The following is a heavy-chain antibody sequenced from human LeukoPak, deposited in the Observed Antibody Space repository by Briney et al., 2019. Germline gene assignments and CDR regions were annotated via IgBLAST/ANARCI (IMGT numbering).Heavy chain of an antibody. J-gene: IGHJ4*02. Sequence: GGSLRLSCAASGLTFSNYWMDWVRQAPGKGLEWVANIKQDGSEKNYVDSVKGRFIISRDNAKNSLYLQMNTLRADDTAIYYCARDGFGTGSNWGQGTLVTVSS. V-gene: IGHV3-7*03. D-gene: IGHD3-16*01. CDR1: GLTFSNYW. CDR2: IKQDGSEK. CDR3: ARDGFGTGSN.